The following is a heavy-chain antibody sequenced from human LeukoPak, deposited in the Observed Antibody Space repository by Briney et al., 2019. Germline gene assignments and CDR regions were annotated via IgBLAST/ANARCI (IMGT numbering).Heavy chain of an antibody. Sequence: GGSLRLSCAASGFTFSSYWMHWVRQAPGKGLVWVSRINSDGTSTSYADSVKGRFTISRDNAKSTLYLQMNSLTAEDTAAYYCARDLYYTGGYYSSSLAYWGQGTLVTVSS. J-gene: IGHJ4*02. D-gene: IGHD2-8*02. CDR2: INSDGTST. CDR1: GFTFSSYW. V-gene: IGHV3-74*01. CDR3: ARDLYYTGGYYSSSLAY.